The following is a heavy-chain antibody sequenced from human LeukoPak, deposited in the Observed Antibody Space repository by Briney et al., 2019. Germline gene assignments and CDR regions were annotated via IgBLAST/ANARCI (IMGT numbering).Heavy chain of an antibody. Sequence: PGRSLRLSCAASGFTFSSYGMHWVRQAPGKGLEWVAVIWYDGSNKYYADSVKGRFTISRDNSKNTLYLQMNGLRAEDTAVYYCARVPPGDSYGNYWGQGTLVTVSS. CDR3: ARVPPGDSYGNY. CDR2: IWYDGSNK. V-gene: IGHV3-33*01. J-gene: IGHJ4*02. CDR1: GFTFSSYG. D-gene: IGHD5-18*01.